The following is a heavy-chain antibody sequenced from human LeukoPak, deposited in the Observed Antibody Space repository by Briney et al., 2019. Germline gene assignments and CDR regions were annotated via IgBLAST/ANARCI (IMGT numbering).Heavy chain of an antibody. CDR1: GFTFSSYG. D-gene: IGHD3-22*01. CDR2: IWYDGSKK. V-gene: IGHV3-33*01. Sequence: PGRSLRLSCEASGFTFSSYGMHWVRQAPGKGLEWVAVIWYDGSKKYYGDSVKGRFTISRDNSKNTLYLQMNSLRAEDTAVYYCARDLGPYYYDSSGYFDIWGQGTMVTVSS. J-gene: IGHJ3*02. CDR3: ARDLGPYYYDSSGYFDI.